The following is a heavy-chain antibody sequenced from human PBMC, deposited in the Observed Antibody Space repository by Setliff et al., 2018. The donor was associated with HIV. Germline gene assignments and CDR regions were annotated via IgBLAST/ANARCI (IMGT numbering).Heavy chain of an antibody. J-gene: IGHJ5*01. CDR2: TSDDGRKE. D-gene: IGHD6-19*01. Sequence: GGSLRLSCGVTGFSFSNYGMHWVRQAPGKGLEWVAVTSDDGRKEYYGESVRGRFSIYRDNSKKMVDLQMNALSGDDTGVYYCAKPMAVAGTGRWLDSWGQGILVIVSS. CDR3: AKPMAVAGTGRWLDS. CDR1: GFSFSNYG. V-gene: IGHV3-30*18.